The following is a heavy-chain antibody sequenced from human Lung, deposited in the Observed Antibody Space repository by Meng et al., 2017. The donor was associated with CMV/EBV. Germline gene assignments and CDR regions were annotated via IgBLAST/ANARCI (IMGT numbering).Heavy chain of an antibody. Sequence: ESLKISCAASGFTFTSYWMTWVRQAPGRGLECVANVKPDGSETYYVDSVRGRFTISRDNAKNSLYLQMNSLRAEDTAVYYCARSDLKLRFLEWLFLPIDYWGQGTXVTVSS. CDR2: VKPDGSET. J-gene: IGHJ4*02. D-gene: IGHD3-3*01. CDR3: ARSDLKLRFLEWLFLPIDY. CDR1: GFTFTSYW. V-gene: IGHV3-7*01.